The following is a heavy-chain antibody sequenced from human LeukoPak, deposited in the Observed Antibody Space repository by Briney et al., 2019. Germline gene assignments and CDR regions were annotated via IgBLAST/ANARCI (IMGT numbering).Heavy chain of an antibody. CDR2: FNPEDGET. CDR1: GYTLTELS. Sequence: ASVTVSCKVSGYTLTELSMHWVRQAPGKGGEGMGGFNPEDGETIYAQKVQGRVTMTEDTSTDTAYMELSSLRSEDTAVYYCARSEIVVVPAAGTYYYGMDVWGKGTTVTVSS. D-gene: IGHD2-2*01. CDR3: ARSEIVVVPAAGTYYYGMDV. J-gene: IGHJ6*04. V-gene: IGHV1-24*01.